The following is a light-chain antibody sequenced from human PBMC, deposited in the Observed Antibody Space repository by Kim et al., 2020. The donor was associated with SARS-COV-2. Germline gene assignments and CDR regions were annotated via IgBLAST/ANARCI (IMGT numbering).Light chain of an antibody. CDR3: ATWDDSLNVPV. CDR1: SSNIGSNP. V-gene: IGLV1-44*01. J-gene: IGLJ3*02. CDR2: KNN. Sequence: ELTQPPSASGTPGQRVTISCSGSSSNIGSNPINWYQQLPGRAPKLVIYKNNQRPSGVPDRFSGSKSGTSASLAISGLQSEDEADYYCATWDDSLNVPVFGGGTQLTVL.